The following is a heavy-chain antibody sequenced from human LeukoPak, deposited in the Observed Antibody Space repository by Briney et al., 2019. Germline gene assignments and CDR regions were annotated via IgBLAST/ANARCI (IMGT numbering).Heavy chain of an antibody. CDR3: AAYDFLDY. J-gene: IGHJ4*02. V-gene: IGHV1-2*02. CDR2: INPNSGDT. D-gene: IGHD3-3*01. Sequence: GASVKVSCKASGYTFTDYYIHWVRRAPGQGLEWMGWINPNSGDTNYAQKFQGRVTMTRDTSISTAHMDLSRLRSDDTAVYYCAAYDFLDYWGQGTLVTVSS. CDR1: GYTFTDYY.